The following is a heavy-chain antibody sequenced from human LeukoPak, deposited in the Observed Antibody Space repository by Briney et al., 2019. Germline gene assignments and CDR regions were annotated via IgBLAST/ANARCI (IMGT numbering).Heavy chain of an antibody. D-gene: IGHD2-15*01. CDR1: GGSVSSGLKN. J-gene: IGHJ5*02. CDR2: ISHTGGA. V-gene: IGHV4-61*01. CDR3: ATETECSGGTCYSYGWFDP. Sequence: KPSKTLSLTCTVSGGSVSSGLKNWSWIRQPPGKGLEGIGYISHTGGAIYTPSLRRRVTISVDWSTNQFSLTLGSVTAADTAVYYCATETECSGGTCYSYGWFDPWGQGTQVIVSS.